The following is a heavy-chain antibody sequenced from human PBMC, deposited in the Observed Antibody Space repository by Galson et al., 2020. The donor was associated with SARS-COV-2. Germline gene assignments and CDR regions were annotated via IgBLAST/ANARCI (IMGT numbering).Heavy chain of an antibody. CDR3: ARHGRGELLFPFDY. J-gene: IGHJ4*02. V-gene: IGHV4-39*01. CDR1: GGSISSSIYL. CDR2: TYDSGST. Sequence: SETLSLTCTVSGGSISSSIYLWGRIRQPPGKALQWIGTTYDSGSTYYDPSLKSPPTITVDTSKNQFSLKLSSVTGADTAVYYGARHGRGELLFPFDYWGQGILVTVSS. D-gene: IGHD1-26*01.